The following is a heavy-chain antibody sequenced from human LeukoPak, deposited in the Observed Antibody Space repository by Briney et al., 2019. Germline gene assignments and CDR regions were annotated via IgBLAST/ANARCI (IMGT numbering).Heavy chain of an antibody. CDR3: ALARSGSVAGPSDY. V-gene: IGHV1-18*01. J-gene: IGHJ4*02. Sequence: ASVKVSCKASGYTFTSYGINWVRQAPGQGFESVGWITAYNGDTNYAQGVQGRITLTADTSTGTAHMELRSLSSDDTAVYYCALARSGSVAGPSDYWGQGTLVTVSS. CDR1: GYTFTSYG. CDR2: ITAYNGDT. D-gene: IGHD3-22*01.